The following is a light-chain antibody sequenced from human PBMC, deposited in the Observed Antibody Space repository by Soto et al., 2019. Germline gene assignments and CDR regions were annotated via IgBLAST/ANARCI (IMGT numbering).Light chain of an antibody. J-gene: IGKJ5*01. V-gene: IGKV3-15*01. CDR3: QQYNNWLSIT. CDR1: QTVRNN. Sequence: EFVLTQSPGTLSLSPGERATLSCRASQTVRNNYLAWYQQKPGQAPRLLIYGASTRATGIPARFSGSGSGTEFTLTISSLQSEDFAVYYCQQYNNWLSITFGQGTRLEIK. CDR2: GAS.